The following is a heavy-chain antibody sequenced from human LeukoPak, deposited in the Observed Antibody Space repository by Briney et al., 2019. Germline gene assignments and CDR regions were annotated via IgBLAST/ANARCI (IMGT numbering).Heavy chain of an antibody. V-gene: IGHV3-23*01. D-gene: IGHD6-19*01. CDR1: GFTFSTYV. CDR2: ISGGGSST. J-gene: IGHJ4*02. CDR3: AKRESSGKYFDY. Sequence: PGGSLRLSCADSGFTFSTYVMSWVRQAPGKRLEWISTISGGGSSTYYADSVKGRFTISRDNSKNTLYLQMNSLRAGDTAVYYCAKRESSGKYFDYWGQGTLVTVSS.